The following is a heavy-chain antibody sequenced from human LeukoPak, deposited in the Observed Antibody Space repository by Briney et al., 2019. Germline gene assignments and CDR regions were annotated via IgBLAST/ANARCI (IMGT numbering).Heavy chain of an antibody. J-gene: IGHJ4*02. D-gene: IGHD6-13*01. CDR2: IYYRGST. Sequence: SETLSLTCTVSGGSISAYYWSWIRQPPGKGLEWIGFIYYRGSTNYNPSLKSRITISVDTSKNQFSLKLSSVTAADTAVYYCARDARINSSSWYSVWGQGTLVTVSS. CDR3: ARDARINSSSWYSV. V-gene: IGHV4-59*01. CDR1: GGSISAYY.